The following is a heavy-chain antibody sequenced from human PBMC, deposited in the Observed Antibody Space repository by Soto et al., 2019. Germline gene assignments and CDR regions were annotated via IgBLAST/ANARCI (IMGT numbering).Heavy chain of an antibody. Sequence: PSETLSPTCTVSGGSLSSYYWSRIRQPPGKGLEWIGYIYYSGSTNYNPSLKSRVTISVDTSKNQFSLKLSSVTAADTAVYYCAREGGVYCSGGSCSTPLDVWGKGTTVTGSS. CDR2: IYYSGST. CDR1: GGSLSSYY. J-gene: IGHJ6*04. V-gene: IGHV4-59*01. CDR3: AREGGVYCSGGSCSTPLDV. D-gene: IGHD2-15*01.